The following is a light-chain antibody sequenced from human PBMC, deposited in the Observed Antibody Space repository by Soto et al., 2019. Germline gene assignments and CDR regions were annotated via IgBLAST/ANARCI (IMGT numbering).Light chain of an antibody. J-gene: IGKJ1*01. CDR2: WAS. Sequence: DIVMTQSPDSLAVSLGERATINCKSSQSVLYSSNNKNYLAWYQQKPGQPPKLLIYWASTRESGVPDRFRGSGSGTDFTITITSLQADYVAVYYCQQYCRPWTFGQGTKVEIK. CDR3: QQYCRPWT. CDR1: QSVLYSSNNKNY. V-gene: IGKV4-1*01.